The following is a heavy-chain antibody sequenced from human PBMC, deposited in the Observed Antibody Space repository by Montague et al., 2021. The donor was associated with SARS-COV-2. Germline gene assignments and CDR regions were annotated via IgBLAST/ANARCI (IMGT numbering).Heavy chain of an antibody. CDR2: AYYGRSS. CDR1: GDSVSHDF. Sequence: SETLSLTCTVSGDSVSHDFWTWIRQPPGKGLEWIGYAYYGRSSSCNPSLRGRVSIAVDTSKNQFSLRLSTVTAADTAIYYCVRDPAPSGSGTFYDYWGQGTLVAVSS. CDR3: VRDPAPSGSGTFYDY. D-gene: IGHD1-26*01. V-gene: IGHV4-59*02. J-gene: IGHJ4*02.